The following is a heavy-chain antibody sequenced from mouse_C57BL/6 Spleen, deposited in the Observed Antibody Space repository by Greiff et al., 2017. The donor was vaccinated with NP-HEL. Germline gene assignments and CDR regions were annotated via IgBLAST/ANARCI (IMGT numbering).Heavy chain of an antibody. D-gene: IGHD1-1*01. J-gene: IGHJ2*01. Sequence: VQLQQSGAELVKPGASVKMSCKASGYTFTSYWITWVKQRPGQGLEWIGDIYPGSGSTNYNEKFKSKATLTVDTSSSTAYMQLSSLTSEDSAVYYCARNYGTPYYCDYWGQGTTLTVSS. V-gene: IGHV1-55*01. CDR3: ARNYGTPYYCDY. CDR1: GYTFTSYW. CDR2: IYPGSGST.